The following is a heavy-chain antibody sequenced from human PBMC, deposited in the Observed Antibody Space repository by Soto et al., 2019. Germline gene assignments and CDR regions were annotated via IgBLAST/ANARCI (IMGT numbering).Heavy chain of an antibody. V-gene: IGHV3-48*03. CDR1: GFTFSRFE. Sequence: TGGSLRLSCAASGFTFSRFELHWVRRAPGKGLEWISYISSSGSTAYYASSVEGRFTISRDNANNSVYLQMDSLRAEDTALYYCTRAAWFPYLSFYWGQGALVTVSS. D-gene: IGHD3-10*01. CDR3: TRAAWFPYLSFY. CDR2: ISSSGSTA. J-gene: IGHJ4*02.